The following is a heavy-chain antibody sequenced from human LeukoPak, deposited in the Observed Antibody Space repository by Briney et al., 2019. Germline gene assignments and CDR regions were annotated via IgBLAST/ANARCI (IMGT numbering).Heavy chain of an antibody. J-gene: IGHJ6*02. CDR1: GFTFSSYW. V-gene: IGHV3-7*01. CDR3: ARDNDYYYYYDMDV. D-gene: IGHD1-1*01. CDR2: MKQDGSGK. Sequence: GGSLRLSCAASGFTFSSYWMSWVRQAPGKGLEWVANMKQDGSGKYYVDSVKGRFTISRDNAKNSLYLQMNSLRAEDTAVYYCARDNDYYYYYDMDVWGQGTTVTVSS.